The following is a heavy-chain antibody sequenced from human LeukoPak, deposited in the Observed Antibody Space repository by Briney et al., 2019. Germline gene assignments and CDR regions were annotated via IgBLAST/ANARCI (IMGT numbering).Heavy chain of an antibody. CDR1: GGSTSAYY. J-gene: IGHJ4*02. Sequence: SETLSLTCSVSGGSTSAYYWNWIRQPAGQGLEWLGRIYYTGNTAYNPSLESRLTMSLDTAKNQFSLKVTSVTAADTAVYYRARGGTLFTYFHSWGQGTLVTVSS. CDR2: IYYTGNT. D-gene: IGHD3-10*02. CDR3: ARGGTLFTYFHS. V-gene: IGHV4-4*07.